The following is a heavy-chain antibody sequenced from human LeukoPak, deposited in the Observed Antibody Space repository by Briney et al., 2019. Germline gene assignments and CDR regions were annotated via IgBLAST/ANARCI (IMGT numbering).Heavy chain of an antibody. CDR2: ISDHGSNK. CDR3: ARDYSLFDY. Sequence: PGGSLRLSCVASGFIFSSYAMHWVRQAPGKGLEWMAVISDHGSNKYYTDSVKGRFTVSRDNSKNTLFLQMNNLRTEDTAVYYCARDYSLFDYWGKGTLVIVSS. D-gene: IGHD6-13*01. V-gene: IGHV3-30-3*01. CDR1: GFIFSSYA. J-gene: IGHJ4*02.